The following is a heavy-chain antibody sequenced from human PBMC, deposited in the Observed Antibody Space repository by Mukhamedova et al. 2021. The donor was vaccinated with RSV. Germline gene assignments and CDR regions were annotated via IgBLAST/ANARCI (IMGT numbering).Heavy chain of an antibody. V-gene: IGHV2-26*01. Sequence: DEKSYSTSLKSRLTISKDTSKSQVVLTMTNMDPVDTATYYCARIREDGHKISYYFDYWGQGTLVTVSS. CDR3: ARIREDGHKISYYFDY. CDR2: DEK. J-gene: IGHJ4*02. D-gene: IGHD5-24*01.